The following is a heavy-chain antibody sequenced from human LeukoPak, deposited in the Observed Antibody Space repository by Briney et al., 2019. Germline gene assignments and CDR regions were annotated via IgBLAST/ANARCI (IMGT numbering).Heavy chain of an antibody. CDR1: GFIFDDYG. CDR2: INWDGYST. D-gene: IGHD4/OR15-4a*01. V-gene: IGHV3-20*04. J-gene: IGHJ4*02. CDR3: VRDLRTDYAFDS. Sequence: GGSLRLSCAASGFIFDDYGMTWVRQGPGKGLEWVSGINWDGYSTGYADSVRGRFTISRDNAKSTLYLQTNSLRPEHTALYYCVRDLRTDYAFDSWGQGTLVTVSS.